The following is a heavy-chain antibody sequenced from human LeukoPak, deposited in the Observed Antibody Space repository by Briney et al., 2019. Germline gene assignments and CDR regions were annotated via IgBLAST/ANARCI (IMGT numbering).Heavy chain of an antibody. D-gene: IGHD3-3*01. CDR2: ISAYNGNT. CDR3: ARSSGYLPGDY. V-gene: IGHV1-18*03. J-gene: IGHJ4*02. Sequence: GASVKVSFKASGYTFTSYGISWVRQAPGQGLEWMGWISAYNGNTNYAQKLQGRVTMTTDTSTSTAYMELSSLRSEDMAVYYCARSSGYLPGDYWGQGTLVTVSS. CDR1: GYTFTSYG.